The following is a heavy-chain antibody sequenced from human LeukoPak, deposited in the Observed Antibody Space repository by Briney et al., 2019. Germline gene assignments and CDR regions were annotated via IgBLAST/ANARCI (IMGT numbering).Heavy chain of an antibody. CDR3: ARDVLGRIDAFDI. CDR2: INTNTGNP. Sequence: ASVKVSCKASGYTFTGYYMHWVRQAPGQGLEWMGWINTNTGNPTYAQGFTGRFVFSLDTSVSTAYLQISSLKAEDTAVYYCARDVLGRIDAFDIWGQGTMVTVSS. V-gene: IGHV7-4-1*02. CDR1: GYTFTGYY. J-gene: IGHJ3*02. D-gene: IGHD3-3*02.